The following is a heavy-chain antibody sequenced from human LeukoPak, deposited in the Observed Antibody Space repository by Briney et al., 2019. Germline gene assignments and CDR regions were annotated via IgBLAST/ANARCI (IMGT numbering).Heavy chain of an antibody. CDR2: INAGNGDT. CDR1: GYTFISYA. J-gene: IGHJ4*02. V-gene: IGHV1-3*01. Sequence: ASVKVSCKASGYTFISYAMHWVRQAPGQRLEWMGWINAGNGDTKYSHKCQDRATITWDTSASTAYMELSSLRSEDTAVYYCAREPRGWYLFDYWGQGTLVTVSS. CDR3: AREPRGWYLFDY. D-gene: IGHD6-19*01.